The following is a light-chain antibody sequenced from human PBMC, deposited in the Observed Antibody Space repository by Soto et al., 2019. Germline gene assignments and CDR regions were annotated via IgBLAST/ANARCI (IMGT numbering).Light chain of an antibody. CDR3: QQYNSWT. V-gene: IGKV1-5*01. CDR1: QSISSW. Sequence: DIQMTQSPSTLSASVGDRVTITCRACQSISSWLAWYQQKPGKAPKLLSYDASSLESGVPSRFSGSGSGTEFTLTISSLQPDDFATYYCQQYNSWTFGQGTKVEIK. J-gene: IGKJ1*01. CDR2: DAS.